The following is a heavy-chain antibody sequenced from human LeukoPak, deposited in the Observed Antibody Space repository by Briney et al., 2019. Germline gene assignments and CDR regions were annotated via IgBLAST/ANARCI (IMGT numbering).Heavy chain of an antibody. J-gene: IGHJ4*02. D-gene: IGHD6-13*01. Sequence: GGSLRLSCAASGFIFRNYAMHWVRQAPGKGLEWVAVISYDGSNKYDADSVKGRFTISRDNSKNTLYLQMNSLRAEDTAVYYCARESSWEHFDYWGQGTLVTVSS. V-gene: IGHV3-30-3*01. CDR1: GFIFRNYA. CDR3: ARESSWEHFDY. CDR2: ISYDGSNK.